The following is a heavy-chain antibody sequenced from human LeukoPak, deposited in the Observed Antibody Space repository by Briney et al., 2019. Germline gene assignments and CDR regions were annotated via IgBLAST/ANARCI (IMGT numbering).Heavy chain of an antibody. V-gene: IGHV3-7*04. D-gene: IGHD3-10*01. J-gene: IGHJ6*02. Sequence: GGSLRLSCAASGFTFSSYWMSWVRQAPGKGLEWEANIKQDGSEKYYVDSVKGRFTISRDNAKNSLYLQMNSLRAEDTAVYYCARDGSYGSGKRAGYYYYYGMDVWGQGTTVTVSS. CDR1: GFTFSSYW. CDR3: ARDGSYGSGKRAGYYYYYGMDV. CDR2: IKQDGSEK.